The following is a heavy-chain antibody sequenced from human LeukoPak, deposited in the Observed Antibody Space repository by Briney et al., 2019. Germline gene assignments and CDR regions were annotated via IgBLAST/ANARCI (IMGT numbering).Heavy chain of an antibody. V-gene: IGHV3-7*03. CDR3: AKGDIVVVPAAMPEDY. J-gene: IGHJ4*02. Sequence: PGGSLRLSCAASGFTFSSYWMSWVRQAPGKGLEWVANIKQDGSEKYYADSVKGRFTISRDNSKNTLYLQMNSLRAEDTAVYYCAKGDIVVVPAAMPEDYWGQGTLVTVSS. CDR1: GFTFSSYW. CDR2: IKQDGSEK. D-gene: IGHD2-2*01.